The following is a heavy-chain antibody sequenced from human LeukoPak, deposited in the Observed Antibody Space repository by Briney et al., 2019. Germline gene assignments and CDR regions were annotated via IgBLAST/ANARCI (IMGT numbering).Heavy chain of an antibody. D-gene: IGHD3-9*01. CDR2: ISTFNGHT. Sequence: ASVKVSCKASGYTFTTYGISWVRQAPGHGLEWMGWISTFNGHTNYAQSRQDRVTITTDTSTSTVYMELSSLISDDTAVYYCARSPDILTGENFDYWGQGTLVTVSS. J-gene: IGHJ4*02. V-gene: IGHV1-18*01. CDR3: ARSPDILTGENFDY. CDR1: GYTFTTYG.